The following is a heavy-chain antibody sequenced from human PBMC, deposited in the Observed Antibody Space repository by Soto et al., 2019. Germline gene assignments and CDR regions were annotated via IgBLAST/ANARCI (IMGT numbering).Heavy chain of an antibody. V-gene: IGHV3-33*01. D-gene: IGHD2-2*01. J-gene: IGHJ6*02. Sequence: GGSLRLSCAASGFTFSSYGMHWVRQAPGKGLEWVAVIWYDGSNKYYADSVKGRFTISRDNSKNTLYLQMNSLRAEDTAVYYCARERYCSSTSCYYSYYYGMDVWGQGTTVTVSS. CDR1: GFTFSSYG. CDR2: IWYDGSNK. CDR3: ARERYCSSTSCYYSYYYGMDV.